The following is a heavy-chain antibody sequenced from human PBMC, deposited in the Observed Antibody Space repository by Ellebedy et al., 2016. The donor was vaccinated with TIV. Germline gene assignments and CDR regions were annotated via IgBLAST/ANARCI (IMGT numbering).Heavy chain of an antibody. Sequence: AASVKVSCKASGCTFSSYAISCVRHPPGHGLEWMGRIIPILGIANYALKFQGRVTITADKSTSTAYMELSRLRSEDTAVYYCARDGYYDSSDQYYFDYWGQGTLVTVSS. CDR1: GCTFSSYA. D-gene: IGHD3-22*01. J-gene: IGHJ4*02. V-gene: IGHV1-69*04. CDR3: ARDGYYDSSDQYYFDY. CDR2: IIPILGIA.